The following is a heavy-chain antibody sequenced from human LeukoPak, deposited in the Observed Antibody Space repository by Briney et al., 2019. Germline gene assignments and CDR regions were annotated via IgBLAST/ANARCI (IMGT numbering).Heavy chain of an antibody. V-gene: IGHV3-30-3*01. Sequence: GGSLRLSCAASGFTFSSYAMHWVRQAPGKGLEWVAVISYDGNNKYYADSLKGRFTISRDNSKNTLYLQMNSLRAEDTAVYYCARVTFNYFGSGDAFDIWGQGTMVTVSS. CDR1: GFTFSSYA. D-gene: IGHD3-10*01. J-gene: IGHJ3*02. CDR2: ISYDGNNK. CDR3: ARVTFNYFGSGDAFDI.